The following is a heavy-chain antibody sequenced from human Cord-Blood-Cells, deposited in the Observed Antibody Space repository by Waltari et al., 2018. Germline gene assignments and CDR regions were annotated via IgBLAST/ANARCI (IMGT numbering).Heavy chain of an antibody. D-gene: IGHD2-21*02. J-gene: IGHJ4*02. CDR1: GGTFSSYT. V-gene: IGHV1-69*02. Sequence: QVQLVQSGAEVKKPGSSVKVSCKASGGTFSSYTISWVRQAPGQGLEWMGRIFPILGIANTAPKFQGRGTITADKSTSTACMELSSLRSEDTAVYYCARGGNFNEGGFDYWGQGTLVTVSS. CDR3: ARGGNFNEGGFDY. CDR2: IFPILGIA.